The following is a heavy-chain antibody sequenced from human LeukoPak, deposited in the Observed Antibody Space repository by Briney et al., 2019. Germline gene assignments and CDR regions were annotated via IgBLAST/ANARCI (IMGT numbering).Heavy chain of an antibody. D-gene: IGHD5-12*01. Sequence: GGSLRLSCAASGFTFSSYWMHWVRQALGKGLVWVSRVNSDGSDTIYADSVKGRCTISRDNAKNTVFLQMNSLRVEDTAVYYCARGGYGHGFDIWGQGTMVTVSS. CDR2: VNSDGSDT. V-gene: IGHV3-74*01. CDR3: ARGGYGHGFDI. J-gene: IGHJ3*02. CDR1: GFTFSSYW.